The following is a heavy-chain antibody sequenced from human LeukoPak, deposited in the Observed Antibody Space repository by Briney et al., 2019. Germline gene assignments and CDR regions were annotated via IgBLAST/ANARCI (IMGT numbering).Heavy chain of an antibody. Sequence: SETLSLTCAVSGYSISSGYYWGWIRQPPGKGLEWIGSIYHSGSTYYNPSLQSRGTISVDTSKNQFSLKLSSVTAADTTVYYCASSKIVVVPAANDYWGQGTLVTVSS. CDR1: GYSISSGYY. J-gene: IGHJ4*02. CDR2: IYHSGST. V-gene: IGHV4-38-2*01. D-gene: IGHD2-2*01. CDR3: ASSKIVVVPAANDY.